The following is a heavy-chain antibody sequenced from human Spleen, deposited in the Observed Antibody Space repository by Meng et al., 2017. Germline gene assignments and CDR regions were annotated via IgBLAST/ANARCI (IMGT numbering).Heavy chain of an antibody. Sequence: GESLKISCAASGFTFSRYAMSWVRQAPGRGLEWVSVISGSGGRTYYADSVKGRFTISRDNSKNTLYLQMNSLRAEDTAIYYCAINRAGYCGGGSCYDCWGQGTLVTVSS. CDR3: AINRAGYCGGGSCYDC. CDR2: ISGSGGRT. CDR1: GFTFSRYA. D-gene: IGHD2-15*01. J-gene: IGHJ4*02. V-gene: IGHV3-23*01.